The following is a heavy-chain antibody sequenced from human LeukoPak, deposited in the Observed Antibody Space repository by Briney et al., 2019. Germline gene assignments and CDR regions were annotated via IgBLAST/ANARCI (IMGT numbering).Heavy chain of an antibody. D-gene: IGHD2-15*01. V-gene: IGHV3-23*01. Sequence: PGGSLRLSCAASGFTFSSYAMSWVRQAPGKGLEWVSAISGSGGSTYYADSVKGRFTISRDNSKNTLYLQMNSLRAEDTAEYYCATRSLIGYYYYGMDVWGQGTTVTVSS. CDR1: GFTFSSYA. CDR3: ATRSLIGYYYYGMDV. J-gene: IGHJ6*02. CDR2: ISGSGGST.